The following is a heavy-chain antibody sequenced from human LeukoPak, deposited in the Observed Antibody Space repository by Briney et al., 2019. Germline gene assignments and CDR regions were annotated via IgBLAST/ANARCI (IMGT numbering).Heavy chain of an antibody. CDR2: ISSSGTTK. CDR1: GFTFSNYE. CDR3: ARHFWSGSYSDLDN. V-gene: IGHV3-48*03. J-gene: IGHJ4*02. Sequence: PGGSLRVSCAASGFTFSNYEMTWVRQAPGKGLEWVSYISSSGTTKYYADSVRGRFTISRDNAKNSLDLQMNSLRAEDTAVYYCARHFWSGSYSDLDNWGQGILVTVSS. D-gene: IGHD3-3*01.